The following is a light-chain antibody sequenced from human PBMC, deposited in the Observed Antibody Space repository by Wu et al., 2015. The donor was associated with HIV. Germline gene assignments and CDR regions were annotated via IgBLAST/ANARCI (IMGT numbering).Light chain of an antibody. Sequence: DIQMTQSPSTLSASVGDGATITCRASQSINTWLAWYQQKPGKAPRLLIYKASRLQSGVPSRFSCSGSGTEFTLTITSLQPDDFAIYYCQQYKSFPLTFGGGTKVEIK. CDR2: KAS. CDR3: QQYKSFPLT. CDR1: QSINTW. V-gene: IGKV1-5*03. J-gene: IGKJ4*01.